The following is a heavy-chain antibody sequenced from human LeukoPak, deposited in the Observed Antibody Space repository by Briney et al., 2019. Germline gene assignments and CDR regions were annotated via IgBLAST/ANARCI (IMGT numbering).Heavy chain of an antibody. CDR1: GFTFSSYW. J-gene: IGHJ4*02. CDR2: INKDGSST. D-gene: IGHD6-13*01. CDR3: ARDGAAAGTDYFDY. Sequence: AGGSLRLSCAASGFTFSSYWMHWVRQAPGKGLLWVSRINKDGSSTSYADSVKGRFTISRDNTKNTLFLQMNSLRAEDTAVYYCARDGAAAGTDYFDYWGQGTQVTVSS. V-gene: IGHV3-74*01.